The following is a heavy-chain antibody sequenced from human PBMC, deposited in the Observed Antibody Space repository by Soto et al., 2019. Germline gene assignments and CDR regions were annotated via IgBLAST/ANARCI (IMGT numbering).Heavy chain of an antibody. CDR2: IYPGDSDT. Sequence: GESLKISCNGSGYSFTSYWIGWVRQMPGKGLEWMGIIYPGDSDTRYSPSFQGQVTISADKSISTAYLQWSSLKASDTAMYYCARLTTGYSSGWYGMDVWGQGTTVTVSS. V-gene: IGHV5-51*01. J-gene: IGHJ6*02. D-gene: IGHD6-19*01. CDR3: ARLTTGYSSGWYGMDV. CDR1: GYSFTSYW.